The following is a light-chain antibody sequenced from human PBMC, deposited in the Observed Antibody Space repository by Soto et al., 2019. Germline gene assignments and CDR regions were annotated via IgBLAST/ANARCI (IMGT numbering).Light chain of an antibody. CDR1: QSVSSY. J-gene: IGKJ1*01. Sequence: EIVLTQSPATLSLSPGERATLSCRASQSVSSYLAWYQQKFGQAPRLLIYDASNRATGIPARFSGSGSATDFTLPISSLEPEDFAIYYCQQRYNWPLTFGQGTKVEIK. V-gene: IGKV3-11*01. CDR3: QQRYNWPLT. CDR2: DAS.